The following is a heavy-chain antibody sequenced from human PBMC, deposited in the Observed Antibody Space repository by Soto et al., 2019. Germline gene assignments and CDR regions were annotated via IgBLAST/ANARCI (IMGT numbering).Heavy chain of an antibody. Sequence: QVQLQQWGAGLLKPSETLSLTCAVYGGSFSGYYWSWIRQPPVKGRERIGEINHSGSTNYNPSLKRRVTISVDNSKNQFSLKLSSVTAADTAVYYCARDLPPSAARPSWFDPWGQGPLVTVSS. D-gene: IGHD6-6*01. V-gene: IGHV4-34*01. CDR2: INHSGST. CDR3: ARDLPPSAARPSWFDP. J-gene: IGHJ5*02. CDR1: GGSFSGYY.